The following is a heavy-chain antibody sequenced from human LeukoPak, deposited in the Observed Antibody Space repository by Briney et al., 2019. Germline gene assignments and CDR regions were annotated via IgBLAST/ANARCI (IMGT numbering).Heavy chain of an antibody. D-gene: IGHD2-21*01. CDR2: INHSGST. V-gene: IGHV4-34*01. CDR3: ARGPVFTKANFDY. Sequence: SETLSLTCAVYGGSFSGYYWSWIRQPPGKGLEWIGEINHSGSTNYNPSLKSRVTIPVDTSKNQFSLKLSSVTAADTAVYYCARGPVFTKANFDYWGQGTLVTVSS. J-gene: IGHJ4*02. CDR1: GGSFSGYY.